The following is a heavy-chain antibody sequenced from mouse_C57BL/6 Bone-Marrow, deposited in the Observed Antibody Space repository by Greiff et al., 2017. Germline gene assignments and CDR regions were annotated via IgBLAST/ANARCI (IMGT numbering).Heavy chain of an antibody. Sequence: VQLQQSGTELVKPGASVKLSCKASGYTFTSYWMHWVKQRPGQGLEWIGNINPSNGGTNYNEKFKSKATLTVDKSSSTAYMQLSSLTSEDSAVYYCARSSYYGSWYWYFDVWGTGTTVTVSS. CDR3: ARSSYYGSWYWYFDV. J-gene: IGHJ1*03. CDR1: GYTFTSYW. CDR2: INPSNGGT. V-gene: IGHV1-53*01. D-gene: IGHD1-1*01.